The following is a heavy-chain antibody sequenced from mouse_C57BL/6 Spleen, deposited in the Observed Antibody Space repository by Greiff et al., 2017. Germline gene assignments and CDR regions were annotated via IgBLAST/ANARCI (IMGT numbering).Heavy chain of an antibody. CDR1: GYTFTSYW. V-gene: IGHV1-69*01. J-gene: IGHJ4*01. D-gene: IGHD2-3*01. CDR3: ARYGDGYHGPYYAMDY. CDR2: IDPSDSYT. Sequence: QVQLQQPGAELVMPGASVKLSCKASGYTFTSYWMHWVKQRPGQGLEWIGEIDPSDSYTNYNQKFKGKSTLTVDKSSSTAYMQLSSLTSEDSAVYYCARYGDGYHGPYYAMDYWGQGTSVTVSS.